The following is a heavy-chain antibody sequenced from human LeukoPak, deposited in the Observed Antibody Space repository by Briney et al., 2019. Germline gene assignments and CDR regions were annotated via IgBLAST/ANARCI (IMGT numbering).Heavy chain of an antibody. V-gene: IGHV1-18*01. Sequence: ASVKVSCKASGYTFSAYGISWVRQAPGQGLEWMGYISAYSGNTNYAQKLQGRVTMTTDTSTSTAYMELRSLRSDDTAVYYCARDRYGDGFAHFDYWGQGALVTVSS. CDR2: ISAYSGNT. D-gene: IGHD5-24*01. CDR3: ARDRYGDGFAHFDY. CDR1: GYTFSAYG. J-gene: IGHJ4*02.